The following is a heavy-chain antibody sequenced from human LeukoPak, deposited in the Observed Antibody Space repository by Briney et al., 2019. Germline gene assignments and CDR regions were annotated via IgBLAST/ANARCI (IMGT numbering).Heavy chain of an antibody. CDR3: ARAMGYSYGLLGY. CDR1: GYTFTSYG. CDR2: IIPIFATA. J-gene: IGHJ4*02. Sequence: SVKVSCKASGYTFTSYGISWVRQAPGQGLQWMGGIIPIFATANYAQKFQGRVTITADKSASTAYMELRSLRSDDTAVYYCARAMGYSYGLLGYWGQGTLVTVSS. V-gene: IGHV1-69*06. D-gene: IGHD5-18*01.